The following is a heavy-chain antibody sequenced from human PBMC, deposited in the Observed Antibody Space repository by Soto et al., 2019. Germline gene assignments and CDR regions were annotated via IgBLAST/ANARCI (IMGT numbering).Heavy chain of an antibody. D-gene: IGHD3-10*01. V-gene: IGHV3-33*01. CDR2: IYYDGSNK. CDR3: ARDGAFGKNRAWWFDL. J-gene: IGHJ2*01. Sequence: QVQLVESGGAVVQPGRSLRLSCAASGFSFKSYGMHWVRQAPGKGPEWVAIIYYDGSNKYYAESVKGRFSISRDNSKNMVYLQMDSLTAEDTAVFYCARDGAFGKNRAWWFDLWGRGTLVTVSS. CDR1: GFSFKSYG.